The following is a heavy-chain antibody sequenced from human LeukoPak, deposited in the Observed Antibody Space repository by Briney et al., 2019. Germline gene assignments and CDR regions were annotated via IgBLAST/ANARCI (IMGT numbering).Heavy chain of an antibody. D-gene: IGHD6-19*01. V-gene: IGHV3-43D*03. J-gene: IGHJ4*02. CDR2: ISWDGGST. CDR1: GFTFDDYA. CDR3: ARENLAVAGPGLCY. Sequence: GGSPRLSCAASGFTFDDYAMHWVRQAPGKGLEWVSLISWDGGSTYYADSVKGRFTISRDNAKNSLYLQMNSLRAEDTAVYYCARENLAVAGPGLCYWGQGTLVTVSS.